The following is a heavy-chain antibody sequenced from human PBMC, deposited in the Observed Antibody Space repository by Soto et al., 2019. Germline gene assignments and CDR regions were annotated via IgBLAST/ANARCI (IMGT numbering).Heavy chain of an antibody. CDR1: GFTFSSYG. CDR2: IWYDGSNK. CDR3: ARDGYCSGGSYYAFPVIDY. J-gene: IGHJ4*01. V-gene: IGHV3-33*01. Sequence: QVQLVESGGGVVQPGRSLRLSCAASGFTFSSYGMHWVRQAPGKGLEWVAVIWYDGSNKYYADSVKGRFTISRDNSKNALYVQINCLRAEDTAVYSCARDGYCSGGSYYAFPVIDYWGNGALVTVSS. D-gene: IGHD2-15*01.